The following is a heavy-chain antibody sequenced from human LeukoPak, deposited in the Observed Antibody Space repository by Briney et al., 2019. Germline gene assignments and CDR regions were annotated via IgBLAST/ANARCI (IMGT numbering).Heavy chain of an antibody. CDR1: GFTFSSYA. D-gene: IGHD5-24*01. V-gene: IGHV3-53*01. J-gene: IGHJ4*02. Sequence: GGSLRLSCAASGFTFSSYAMSWVRQAPGKGLEWVSVIYSGGATYYTDSVKGRFAISRDNSKNTLYLQMNTLRAEDTAVYYCARGNGYNSAFDYWGQGTLVTVSS. CDR2: IYSGGAT. CDR3: ARGNGYNSAFDY.